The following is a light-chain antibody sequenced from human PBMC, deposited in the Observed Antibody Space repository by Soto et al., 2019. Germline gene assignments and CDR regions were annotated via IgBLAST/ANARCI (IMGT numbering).Light chain of an antibody. CDR2: WAS. CDR1: QSVLYRSSNKSY. Sequence: DIVMTQSPDFLAVSLGERATITCKSSQSVLYRSSNKSYSAWYQQRPGRPPRLLLYWASTRKSVVPDRFVGSGSETDFTLTISSLQAGDEAIYHCQQYYNTPYTFGQGTTLEIK. CDR3: QQYYNTPYT. V-gene: IGKV4-1*01. J-gene: IGKJ2*01.